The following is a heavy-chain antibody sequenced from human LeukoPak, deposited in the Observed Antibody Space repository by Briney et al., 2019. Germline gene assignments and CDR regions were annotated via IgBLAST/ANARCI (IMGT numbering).Heavy chain of an antibody. Sequence: SETLSLTCAVSGGSISSSNWWSWVRQPPGKGLEWIGEIYHSGSTNYNPSLKSRVTISVDRSKNQFSLKLSSVTAADTAVYYCARGAGGFGELFLRYWGQGTLVTVSS. V-gene: IGHV4-4*02. CDR3: ARGAGGFGELFLRY. J-gene: IGHJ4*02. CDR1: GGSISSSNW. D-gene: IGHD3-10*01. CDR2: IYHSGST.